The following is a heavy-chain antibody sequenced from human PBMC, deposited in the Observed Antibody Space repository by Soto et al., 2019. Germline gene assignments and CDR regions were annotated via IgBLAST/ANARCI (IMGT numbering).Heavy chain of an antibody. CDR3: ARKTGGQWLVLDY. CDR1: GGSFSGYY. V-gene: IGHV4-34*01. Sequence: QVQLQQWGAGLLKPSETLSLTCAVYGGSFSGYYWSWIRQPPGKGLEWIGEINHSGSTNYNPSLTRRVTISLDTSKHRFSLKLSSVTAADTAVYYCARKTGGQWLVLDYWGQGTLVTVSS. J-gene: IGHJ4*02. D-gene: IGHD6-19*01. CDR2: INHSGST.